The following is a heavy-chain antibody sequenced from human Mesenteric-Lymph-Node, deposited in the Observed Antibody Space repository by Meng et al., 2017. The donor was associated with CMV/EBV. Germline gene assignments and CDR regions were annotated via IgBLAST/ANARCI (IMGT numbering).Heavy chain of an antibody. J-gene: IGHJ4*02. CDR1: GFTSSTSW. Sequence: GESLKISCSASGFTSSTSWMTWVRQAPGKGLEWVANIREDGSEKYYGESLKGRFTISRDNAKNSLPLQLNSLRGEDTAVYYCARGKVYFDYWGQGTLVTVSS. CDR3: ARGKVYFDY. V-gene: IGHV3-7*01. CDR2: IREDGSEK.